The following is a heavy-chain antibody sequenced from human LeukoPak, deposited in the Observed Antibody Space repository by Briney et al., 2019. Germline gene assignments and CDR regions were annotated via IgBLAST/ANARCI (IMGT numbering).Heavy chain of an antibody. Sequence: GASVKVSCKASGYTFTSYGISWVRQAPGQGLEWMGWISAYNGNTNYAQKLQGRVTMTTDTSTSTAYMELRSLRSDDTAVYYCATGAKVRDFWSGYSAYYYYMDVWGKGTTVTVSS. CDR2: ISAYNGNT. D-gene: IGHD3-3*01. CDR3: ATGAKVRDFWSGYSAYYYYMDV. CDR1: GYTFTSYG. V-gene: IGHV1-18*01. J-gene: IGHJ6*03.